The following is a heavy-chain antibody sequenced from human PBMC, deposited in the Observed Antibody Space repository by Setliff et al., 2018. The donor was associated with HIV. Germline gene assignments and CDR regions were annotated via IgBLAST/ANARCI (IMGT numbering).Heavy chain of an antibody. CDR3: APIDPFPHDYSNSSFDY. CDR1: GGTFSSYA. D-gene: IGHD4-4*01. CDR2: IVPIFGTA. V-gene: IGHV1-69*13. J-gene: IGHJ4*02. Sequence: GASVKGSCKASGGTFSSYAISWVRQAPGQGLEWMGGIVPIFGTANYAQRFQGRVTITADESTSTAYMELSSLRSEDTAVYYCAPIDPFPHDYSNSSFDYWGQGTLVTVSS.